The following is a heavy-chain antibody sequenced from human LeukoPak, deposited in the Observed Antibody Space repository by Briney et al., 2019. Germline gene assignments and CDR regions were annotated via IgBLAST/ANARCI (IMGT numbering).Heavy chain of an antibody. Sequence: GGSLRLSCAGSGFSFSSYGMHWVRQAPGKGLEWMAFIRSDGSNKYYADSVKGRFTISRDNAKNSLYLQMNSLRAEDTAVYYCATLVVSHAFDIWGQGTMVTVSS. V-gene: IGHV3-30*02. CDR2: IRSDGSNK. J-gene: IGHJ3*02. CDR1: GFSFSSYG. CDR3: ATLVVSHAFDI. D-gene: IGHD2-15*01.